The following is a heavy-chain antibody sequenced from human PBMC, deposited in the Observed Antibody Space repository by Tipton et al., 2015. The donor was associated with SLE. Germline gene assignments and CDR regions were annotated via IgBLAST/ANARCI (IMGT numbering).Heavy chain of an antibody. J-gene: IGHJ3*01. Sequence: TLSLTCTVSGGSIGSSSYYWGWIRQPPGKGLEWIGTMCYSGSTYYNPSLNSRVPISVDTSKNQFSLKLSSVTAAETAVYFCARERKFVVRHREVVAPDLWGQGTVVTVSS. D-gene: IGHD2-15*01. V-gene: IGHV4-39*07. CDR3: ARERKFVVRHREVVAPDL. CDR2: MCYSGST. CDR1: GGSIGSSSYY.